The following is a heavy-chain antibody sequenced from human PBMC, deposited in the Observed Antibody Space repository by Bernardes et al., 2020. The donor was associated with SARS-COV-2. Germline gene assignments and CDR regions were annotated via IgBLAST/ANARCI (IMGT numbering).Heavy chain of an antibody. CDR2: ISYDGRNK. CDR3: AKDLSWGSTVTTTPDY. Sequence: GGSLRLSCAASGFIFSSYGMHWVRQAPGKGLEWVAVISYDGRNKYCVDSVRGRFTISRDNSKNTLYLQMNSLRAEDTAVYYCAKDLSWGSTVTTTPDYWGQGTLVTVSS. J-gene: IGHJ4*02. CDR1: GFIFSSYG. D-gene: IGHD4-17*01. V-gene: IGHV3-30*18.